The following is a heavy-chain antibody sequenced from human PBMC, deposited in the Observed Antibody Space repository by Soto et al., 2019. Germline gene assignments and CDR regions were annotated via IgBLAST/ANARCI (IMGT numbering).Heavy chain of an antibody. CDR1: GGSFSGYY. J-gene: IGHJ4*02. V-gene: IGHV4-34*01. D-gene: IGHD3-22*01. CDR2: INHSGST. CDR3: ARDSSGFDY. Sequence: SETLSLTCAVYGGSFSGYYWSWIRQPPGKGLEWIGEINHSGSTNYNPSLKSRVTISVDTSKNQFSLKLSSVTAADTAVYYCARDSSGFDYWGQGTLVTVSS.